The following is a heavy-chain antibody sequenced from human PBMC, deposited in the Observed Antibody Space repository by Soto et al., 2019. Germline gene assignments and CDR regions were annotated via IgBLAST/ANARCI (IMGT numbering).Heavy chain of an antibody. CDR2: ISQDGSNK. D-gene: IGHD3-10*01. CDR3: VPGAFDF. V-gene: IGHV3-30-3*01. J-gene: IGHJ4*02. CDR1: GFTFSSYG. Sequence: QVQLVESGGDVVQPGRSLRLSCAASGFTFSSYGMHWVRQAPGKGLEWVAGISQDGSNKNHADSVKGRFTISRDNSKNTVYLQMNSLREEDTAVYYCVPGAFDFWGQGTLVTVSS.